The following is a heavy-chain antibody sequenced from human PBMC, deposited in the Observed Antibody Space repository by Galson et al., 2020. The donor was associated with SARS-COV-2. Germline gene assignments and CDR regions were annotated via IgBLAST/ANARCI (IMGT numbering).Heavy chain of an antibody. CDR2: IYWDDDK. CDR3: AHRSITMVRGSFDP. V-gene: IGHV2-5*02. D-gene: IGHD3-10*01. CDR1: GFSLRTSGVG. J-gene: IGHJ5*02. Sequence: SGPTLVKPTQTLTLTCTFSGFSLRTSGVGVGWIRQPPGKALEWLALIYWDDDKRYSPSLKSRLTTTKDTSKNQVVLTMTNMDPVDTATYYCAHRSITMVRGSFDPWGQGTLVTVSS.